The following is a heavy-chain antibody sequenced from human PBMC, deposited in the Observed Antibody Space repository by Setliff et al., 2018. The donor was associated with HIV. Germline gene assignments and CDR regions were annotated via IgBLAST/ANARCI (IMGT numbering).Heavy chain of an antibody. Sequence: SETLSLTCSVSGDSISRHNWSWIRRPAGKGLEWIGRIFTSGTINTNLSLRSRVTMSVDTSKNRIYLNLRSVTAADTAVYYCARDLPEGLTSCSMDVWGKGTTVTVSS. V-gene: IGHV4-4*07. J-gene: IGHJ6*04. D-gene: IGHD2-2*01. CDR3: ARDLPEGLTSCSMDV. CDR1: GDSISRHN. CDR2: IFTSGTI.